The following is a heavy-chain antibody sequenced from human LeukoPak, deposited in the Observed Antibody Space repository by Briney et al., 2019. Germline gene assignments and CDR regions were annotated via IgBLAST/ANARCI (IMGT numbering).Heavy chain of an antibody. CDR1: GGSISSGGYY. Sequence: PSQTLSLTCTVSGGSISSGGYYWSWIRQHPGKGLESIGYIYYSGSTYYNPSLKSRVTMSVDTSENQFSLKLNSVTAADTAVYYCATTVGSYFDYWSQGTLVTVSS. J-gene: IGHJ4*02. V-gene: IGHV4-31*03. CDR2: IYYSGST. CDR3: ATTVGSYFDY. D-gene: IGHD3-16*01.